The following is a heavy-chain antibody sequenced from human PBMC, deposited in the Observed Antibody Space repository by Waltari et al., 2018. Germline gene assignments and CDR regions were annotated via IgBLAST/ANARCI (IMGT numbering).Heavy chain of an antibody. J-gene: IGHJ5*02. V-gene: IGHV1-2*02. Sequence: QVQLVQSGAEVKKPGASVKVSCKASGYTFTGYYMHWVRQAPGQGLEWMVWIDRNGGGISYGQKFKGRVTMTRDRYISAAYMELSRLRSDDTAVYYCARSALRGGHNWFDPWGQGTLVTVSS. CDR2: IDRNGGGI. CDR3: ARSALRGGHNWFDP. D-gene: IGHD3-16*01. CDR1: GYTFTGYY.